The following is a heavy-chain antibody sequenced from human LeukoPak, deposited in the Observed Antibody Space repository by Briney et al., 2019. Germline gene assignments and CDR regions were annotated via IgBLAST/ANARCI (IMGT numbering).Heavy chain of an antibody. Sequence: PSETLSLTCTVSGGSISTYYWNWVRQAPGKGLEWVSYISSSGSTIYYADSVKGRFTISRDNAKNSLYLQMNSLRAEDTAVYYCAREKSWYYGSGSYNYMDVWGKGTTVTISS. CDR2: ISSSGSTI. CDR3: AREKSWYYGSGSYNYMDV. CDR1: GGSISTYY. J-gene: IGHJ6*03. D-gene: IGHD3-10*01. V-gene: IGHV3-48*03.